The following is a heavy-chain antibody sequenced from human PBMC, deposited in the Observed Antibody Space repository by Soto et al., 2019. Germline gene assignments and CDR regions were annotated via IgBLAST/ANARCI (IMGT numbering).Heavy chain of an antibody. D-gene: IGHD3-3*01. CDR2: LYYSGTT. CDR1: GGSISTQS. Sequence: TXETLSLTCTFSGGSISTQSWNWIRHAPGKGLEWIGYLYYSGTTNYNPSLKSRVTISADTSKNQVSLKLTSVTAADTAVYFCARGLSWSPYFECWGQGSLGIVSS. J-gene: IGHJ4*02. CDR3: ARGLSWSPYFEC. V-gene: IGHV4-59*11.